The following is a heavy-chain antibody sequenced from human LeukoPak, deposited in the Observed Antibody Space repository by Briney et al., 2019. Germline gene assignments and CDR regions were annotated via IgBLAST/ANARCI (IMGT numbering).Heavy chain of an antibody. J-gene: IGHJ4*02. CDR3: AAVLSGAYRSFDY. CDR2: IYIDGSST. CDR1: GFTFSSYW. Sequence: TGGSLRLSCAASGFTFSSYWMHWVRQAPGKGLDWVSRIYIDGSSTNYADSVKGRFTISRDNAKNTLYLQMNSLRAEDTAIYYCAAVLSGAYRSFDYWGQGILVTVSS. D-gene: IGHD4-11*01. V-gene: IGHV3-74*01.